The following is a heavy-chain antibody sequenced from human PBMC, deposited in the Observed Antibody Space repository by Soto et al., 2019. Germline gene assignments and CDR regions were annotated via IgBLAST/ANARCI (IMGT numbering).Heavy chain of an antibody. Sequence: GGSLRLSCAASGFTFSSYAMSWVRQAPGKGLEWVSAISGSGCSTYYADSVKGRFTISRDNSKNTLYLQMNSLRAEDTAVANCGKDIVGENDFDIWGQGTLVTVSS. CDR2: ISGSGCST. J-gene: IGHJ3*02. CDR3: GKDIVGENDFDI. D-gene: IGHD1-26*01. CDR1: GFTFSSYA. V-gene: IGHV3-23*01.